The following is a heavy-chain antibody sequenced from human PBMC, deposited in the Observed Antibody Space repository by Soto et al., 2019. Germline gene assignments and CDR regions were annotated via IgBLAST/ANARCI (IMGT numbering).Heavy chain of an antibody. J-gene: IGHJ4*03. CDR3: ARAYCSGGSCYSKI. CDR2: IYYSGST. Sequence: XTLSLPCTVSGGSVSSYYWGWIRQPPGKGLELIGYIYYSGSTNYNPSLKSRVTISVDTSKNQFSLKLSYLTASDGAVYYCARAYCSGGSCYSKIWGQGTMVTVSS. V-gene: IGHV4-59*02. D-gene: IGHD2-15*01. CDR1: GGSVSSYY.